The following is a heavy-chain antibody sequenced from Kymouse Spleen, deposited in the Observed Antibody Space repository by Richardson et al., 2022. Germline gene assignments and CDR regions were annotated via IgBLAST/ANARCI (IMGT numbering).Heavy chain of an antibody. Sequence: QLQLQESGPGLVKPSETLSLTCTVSGGSISSSSYYWGWIRQPPGKGLEWIGSIYYSGSTYYNPSLKSRVTISVDTSKNQFSLKLSSVTAADTAVYYCARQEDSSSFLYYYYYGMDVWGQGTTVTVSS. J-gene: IGHJ6*02. CDR2: IYYSGST. CDR1: GGSISSSSYY. D-gene: IGHD6-6*01. CDR3: ARQEDSSSFLYYYYYGMDV. V-gene: IGHV4-39*01.